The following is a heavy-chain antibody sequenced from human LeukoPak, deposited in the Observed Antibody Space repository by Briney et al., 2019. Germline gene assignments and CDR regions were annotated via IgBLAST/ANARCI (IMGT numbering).Heavy chain of an antibody. CDR3: ATCDCTDGLCPFDN. CDR2: ISTSGDYI. D-gene: IGHD2-8*01. J-gene: IGHJ4*02. V-gene: IGHV3-21*01. Sequence: PGGSLRLSCVASGFTLSTYSMNWVRQAPGKGLEWVSSISTSGDYIHYADLVKGRFTISRDNGKNSLYLEMNGLVAEDTSVYCCATCDCTDGLCPFDNWGQGTLVTVSS. CDR1: GFTLSTYS.